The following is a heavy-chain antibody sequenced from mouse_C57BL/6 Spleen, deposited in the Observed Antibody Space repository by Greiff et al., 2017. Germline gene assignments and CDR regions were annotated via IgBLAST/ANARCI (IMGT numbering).Heavy chain of an antibody. J-gene: IGHJ2*01. D-gene: IGHD1-1*01. CDR2: ISYDGSN. Sequence: ESGPGLVKPSQSLSLTCSVTGYSITSGYYWNWIRQFPGNKLEWMGYISYDGSNNYNPSLNNRISITRDTSKNQFFLKLNSVTTEDTATYYCARVTTVVGLDYWGQGTTLTVSS. V-gene: IGHV3-6*01. CDR1: GYSITSGYY. CDR3: ARVTTVVGLDY.